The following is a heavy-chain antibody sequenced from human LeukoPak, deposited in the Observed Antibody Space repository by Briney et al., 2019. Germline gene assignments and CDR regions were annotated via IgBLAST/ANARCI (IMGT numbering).Heavy chain of an antibody. Sequence: GGSLRLSCAASGFTFSTYNMNWVRQAPGKGLEWVSSISTSSRDIYYADSVEARFTISRDNAKNSLYLQMNSLRAEDTAVYYCARPSNYQGPGNYFPFDYWGQGTLVTVSS. CDR2: ISTSSRDI. J-gene: IGHJ4*02. D-gene: IGHD5-24*01. V-gene: IGHV3-21*01. CDR1: GFTFSTYN. CDR3: ARPSNYQGPGNYFPFDY.